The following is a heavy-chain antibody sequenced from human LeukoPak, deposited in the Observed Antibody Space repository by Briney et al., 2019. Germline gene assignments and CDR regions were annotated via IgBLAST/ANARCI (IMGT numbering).Heavy chain of an antibody. Sequence: PSETLSLTCAVYGGSFSGYYWSWIRQPPGKGLEWIGEINHSGSTNYNPSLKSRVTISVDTSKNQFSLKLSSVTAAVTAVYYCARALTTVTTSAFDIWGQGTMVTVSS. J-gene: IGHJ3*02. D-gene: IGHD4-17*01. V-gene: IGHV4-34*01. CDR2: INHSGST. CDR1: GGSFSGYY. CDR3: ARALTTVTTSAFDI.